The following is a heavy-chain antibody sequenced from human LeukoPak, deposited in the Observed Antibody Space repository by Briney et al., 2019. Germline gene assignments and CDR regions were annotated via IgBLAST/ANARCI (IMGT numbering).Heavy chain of an antibody. CDR3: ARGPPHRTHYYYYYMDV. CDR2: INPNSGGT. CDR1: GYTFTGYY. J-gene: IGHJ6*03. Sequence: ASVKVSCKASGYTFTGYYMHWVRQAPGQGLEWMGWINPNSGGTNYAQKFQGRVTMTRDTSISTAYMELSRLRSDDTAVYYCARGPPHRTHYYYYYMDVWGKGTTVTVSS. V-gene: IGHV1-2*02.